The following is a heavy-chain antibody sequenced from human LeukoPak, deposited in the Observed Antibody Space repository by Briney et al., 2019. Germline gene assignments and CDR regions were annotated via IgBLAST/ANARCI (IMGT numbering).Heavy chain of an antibody. J-gene: IGHJ5*01. CDR2: IIPIFGTA. V-gene: IGHV1-69*05. CDR1: GGTFSSYA. CDR3: ARVCSGGSCLDS. D-gene: IGHD2-15*01. Sequence: SVKVSCKASGGTFSSYAISWVRQAPGQGLEWMGGIIPIFGTANYAQKFQGRVTITTDESTSTAYMELSSLRSEDTAVYYCARVCSGGSCLDSWGQGTLVTVSS.